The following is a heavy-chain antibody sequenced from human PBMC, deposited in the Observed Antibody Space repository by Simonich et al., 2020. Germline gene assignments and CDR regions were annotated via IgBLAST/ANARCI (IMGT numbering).Heavy chain of an antibody. J-gene: IGHJ3*02. Sequence: QVQLVQSGAEVKKPGASVKVSCKASGYTFTGYYMHWVRQAPGQGLEGMGGINPTSGGTNCAQTFQGRVTMTRDTSISTAYMELSRLRSDDTAVYYCARGPRWTGDDAFDIWGQGTMVTVSS. V-gene: IGHV1-2*02. CDR3: ARGPRWTGDDAFDI. CDR1: GYTFTGYY. D-gene: IGHD7-27*01. CDR2: INPTSGGT.